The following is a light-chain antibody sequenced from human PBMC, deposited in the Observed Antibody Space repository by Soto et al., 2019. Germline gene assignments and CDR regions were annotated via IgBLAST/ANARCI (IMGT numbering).Light chain of an antibody. CDR3: QSFDSSLSVV. CDR2: GNN. Sequence: QAVVTQPPSVSGAPGQRVTISCTGSSSNIGAGYDVHWYQHLPGTAPKLLIYGNNNRPSGVPDRFSGSKSGTSASLAITGLQAEDETHYSCQSFDSSLSVVFGGGTKLTVL. CDR1: SSNIGAGYD. V-gene: IGLV1-40*01. J-gene: IGLJ2*01.